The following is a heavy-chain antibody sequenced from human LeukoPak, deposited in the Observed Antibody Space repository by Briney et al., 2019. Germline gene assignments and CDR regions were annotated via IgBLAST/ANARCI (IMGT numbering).Heavy chain of an antibody. Sequence: ASVKVSCKASGCTFTGYYMHWVRQAPGQGLEWMGRINPNSGGTNYAQKFQGRVTMTRDTSISTAYMELSRLRSDDTAVYYCARSRYGGNSNDYWGQGTLVTVSS. J-gene: IGHJ4*02. CDR3: ARSRYGGNSNDY. CDR2: INPNSGGT. D-gene: IGHD4-23*01. V-gene: IGHV1-2*06. CDR1: GCTFTGYY.